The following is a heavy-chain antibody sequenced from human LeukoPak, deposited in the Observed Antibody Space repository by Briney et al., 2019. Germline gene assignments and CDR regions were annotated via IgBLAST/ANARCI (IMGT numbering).Heavy chain of an antibody. CDR3: ARSGHGGAPGAFDI. Sequence: SQTLSLTRAISGDSVSSNSAAWNWIRQSPSRGLEWLGRTYYRSKRYNDYAVSEKSRITINPDTSKNQYSLQLNSVAPEDTAVYYCARSGHGGAPGAFDIWGQGTMVTVSS. V-gene: IGHV6-1*01. CDR1: GDSVSSNSAA. CDR2: TYYRSKRYN. D-gene: IGHD6-25*01. J-gene: IGHJ3*02.